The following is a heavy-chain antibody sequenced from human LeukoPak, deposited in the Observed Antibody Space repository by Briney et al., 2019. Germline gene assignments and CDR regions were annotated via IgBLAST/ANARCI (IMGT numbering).Heavy chain of an antibody. CDR3: ARNNYGGNSLDY. D-gene: IGHD4-23*01. Sequence: SETLSLTCSVSGGSIRSSSYYWDWIRQPPGKGPEWIGSIYYSGSTYYNPSLKSRVTISVDTSKNQFSLKLSSVTAADTAVYYCARNNYGGNSLDYWGQGTLVTVSS. CDR2: IYYSGST. J-gene: IGHJ4*02. CDR1: GGSIRSSSYY. V-gene: IGHV4-39*07.